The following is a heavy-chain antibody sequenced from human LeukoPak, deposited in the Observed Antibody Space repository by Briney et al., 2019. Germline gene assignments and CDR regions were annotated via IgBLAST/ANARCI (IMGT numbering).Heavy chain of an antibody. CDR1: GGSISSGSYY. V-gene: IGHV4-61*02. D-gene: IGHD2-2*02. CDR3: AREVVEEEYQLLYGAFDI. CDR2: IYTSGST. Sequence: SETLSLTCTVSGGSISSGSYYWSWIRQPAGKGLEWIGRIYTSGSTNYNPSLKSRVTISVDTSKNQFSLKLSSVTAADTAVYYCAREVVEEEYQLLYGAFDIWGQGTMVTVSS. J-gene: IGHJ3*02.